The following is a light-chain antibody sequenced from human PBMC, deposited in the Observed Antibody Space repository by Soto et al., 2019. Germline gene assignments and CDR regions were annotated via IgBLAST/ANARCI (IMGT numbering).Light chain of an antibody. CDR1: QSISSW. Sequence: DIQMTHSPSTLSASVGDRVTITCRASQSISSWLAWYQQKPGKAPKLLIYDASSLESGVPSRFSGSGSGTDFTLTISSLEPEDFAVYYCQQRSNWPLTFGGGTKVDIK. CDR3: QQRSNWPLT. CDR2: DAS. J-gene: IGKJ4*01. V-gene: IGKV1-5*01.